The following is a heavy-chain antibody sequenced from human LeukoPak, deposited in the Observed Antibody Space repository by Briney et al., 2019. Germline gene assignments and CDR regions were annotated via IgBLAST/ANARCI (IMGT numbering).Heavy chain of an antibody. Sequence: GASVKVSCKASGYTFNTYGVNWVRQAPGQGLEWMGWIGTYNGNTNLAQKFKGRVTMATDTATSTAYMELKSLRLDDTAVYYCAKDRVGAPPGDWEYLGASNCFDIWGQGTMVSVSS. D-gene: IGHD3-16*01. V-gene: IGHV1-18*01. CDR2: IGTYNGNT. J-gene: IGHJ3*02. CDR3: AKDRVGAPPGDWEYLGASNCFDI. CDR1: GYTFNTYG.